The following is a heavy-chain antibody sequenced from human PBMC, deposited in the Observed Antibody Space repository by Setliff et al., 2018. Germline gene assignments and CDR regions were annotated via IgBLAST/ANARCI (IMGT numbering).Heavy chain of an antibody. J-gene: IGHJ6*03. CDR3: AREGVDTRSSTDYRYYMDV. CDR1: GNRFTDYN. D-gene: IGHD5-18*01. V-gene: IGHV1-2*02. CDR2: INPDSGDT. Sequence: GASVQVSCKASGNRFTDYNLHWVRQAPGQGLEWMGWINPDSGDTHSAQKFQGRVTMTRDTSINTAYMELSSLTSDDTAVYYCAREGVDTRSSTDYRYYMDVWGKGTTVTVSS.